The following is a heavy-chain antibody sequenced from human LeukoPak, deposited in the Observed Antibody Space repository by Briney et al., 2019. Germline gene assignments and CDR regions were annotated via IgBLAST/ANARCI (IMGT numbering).Heavy chain of an antibody. V-gene: IGHV4-39*01. Sequence: SETLSLTCTVSGDSIISSSYYWGWIRQPPGEGLEWIGSIYYSGRTYYNPSLKSRVTISIDTSKKQFSLKLSSVTVADTAVYYCARLYSGTRPPDYWGQGTLVTVSS. CDR2: IYYSGRT. D-gene: IGHD3-10*01. CDR3: ARLYSGTRPPDY. CDR1: GDSIISSSYY. J-gene: IGHJ4*02.